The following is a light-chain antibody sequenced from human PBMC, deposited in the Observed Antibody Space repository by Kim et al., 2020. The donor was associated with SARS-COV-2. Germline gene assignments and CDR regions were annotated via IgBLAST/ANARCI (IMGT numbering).Light chain of an antibody. J-gene: IGLJ2*01. Sequence: QWISISCTGTSSDVGGYNYVSWFQQHPGKAPKVIIYDGTKRPSGGSNRFSGSKSGNTASLTISGLQTDDEADYYCSSYSSSDIVLFGGGTKLTVL. CDR1: SSDVGGYNY. CDR3: SSYSSSDIVL. CDR2: DGT. V-gene: IGLV2-14*04.